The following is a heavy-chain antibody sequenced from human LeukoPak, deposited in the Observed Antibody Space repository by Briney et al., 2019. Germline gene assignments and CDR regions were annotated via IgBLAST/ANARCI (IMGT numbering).Heavy chain of an antibody. Sequence: ASVKVSCKASGYTFTSYGISWVRQAPGQGLEWMGWIGAYNGNTNYAQKLQGRVTMTTDTSTSTAYMELRSLRSDDTAVYYCARVRFVPAAIDFDYWGQGTLVTVSS. CDR1: GYTFTSYG. V-gene: IGHV1-18*01. CDR2: IGAYNGNT. CDR3: ARVRFVPAAIDFDY. D-gene: IGHD2-2*01. J-gene: IGHJ4*02.